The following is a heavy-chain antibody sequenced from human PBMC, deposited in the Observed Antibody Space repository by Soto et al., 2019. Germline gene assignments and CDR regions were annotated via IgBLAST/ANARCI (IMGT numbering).Heavy chain of an antibody. CDR3: ARDLAGSASDLSTGMDV. CDR1: GFTFSSYG. J-gene: IGHJ6*02. CDR2: IWYDGSNK. V-gene: IGHV3-33*01. Sequence: GGSLRLSCAASGFTFSSYGMHWVRQAPGKGLEWVAVIWYDGSNKYYADSVKGRFTISRDNSKNTLYLQMNSLRVEDTAVYYCARDLAGSASDLSTGMDVWGQGTTVTVSS. D-gene: IGHD6-13*01.